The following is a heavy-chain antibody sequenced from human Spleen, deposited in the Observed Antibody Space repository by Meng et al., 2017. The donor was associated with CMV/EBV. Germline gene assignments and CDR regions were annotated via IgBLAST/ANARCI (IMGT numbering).Heavy chain of an antibody. CDR2: FYYNDNT. Sequence: VSSASYYWNWIRQPPGKGLEWIGYFYYNDNTKYNHSLKSRATISIDTSKNQFSLKLSSVTAADTAVYYCARSTWIFGVLIIPNWFDTWGQGTLVTVFS. D-gene: IGHD3-3*01. CDR3: ARSTWIFGVLIIPNWFDT. V-gene: IGHV4-61*01. J-gene: IGHJ5*02. CDR1: VSSASYY.